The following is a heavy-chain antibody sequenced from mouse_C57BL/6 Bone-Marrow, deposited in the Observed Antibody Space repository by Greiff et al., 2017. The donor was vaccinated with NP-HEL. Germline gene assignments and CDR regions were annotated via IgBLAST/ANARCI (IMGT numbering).Heavy chain of an antibody. D-gene: IGHD3-2*02. CDR3: AGDSSGYVFAY. V-gene: IGHV7-1*01. CDR1: GFTFSDFY. J-gene: IGHJ3*01. Sequence: EVKVVESGGGLVQSGRSLRLSCATSGFTFSDFYMAWVRQAPGKGLEWIAASRHKANDYTTEYSVSVKGRFIVSRDTSPSILYLQMNALRAEDTAIYYCAGDSSGYVFAYWGQGTLVTVSA. CDR2: SRHKANDYTT.